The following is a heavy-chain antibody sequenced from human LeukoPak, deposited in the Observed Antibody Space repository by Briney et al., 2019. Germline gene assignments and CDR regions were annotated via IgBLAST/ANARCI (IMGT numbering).Heavy chain of an antibody. D-gene: IGHD3-10*01. Sequence: SETLSLTCAVYGGSFSGYYWSWIRQPPGKGLEWIGEINHSGSTNYNPSLKSRVTISVDTSKNQFSLKLSSVTAADTAVYYCARGRIVTMVRGAYCDYWGQGTLVTVSS. V-gene: IGHV4-34*01. CDR3: ARGRIVTMVRGAYCDY. CDR1: GGSFSGYY. J-gene: IGHJ4*02. CDR2: INHSGST.